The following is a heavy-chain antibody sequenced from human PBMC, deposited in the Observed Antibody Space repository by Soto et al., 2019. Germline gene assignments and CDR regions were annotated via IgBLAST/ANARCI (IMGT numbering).Heavy chain of an antibody. Sequence: GGSLRLSCAASGFTFSSYSMNWVRQAPGKGLEWVSSISSSSSYIYYADSVKGRFTISRDNAKNSLYLQMNSLRAEDTAVYYCARDFTCSGGSCYSLGAFDIWGQGTMVTVSS. CDR2: ISSSSSYI. CDR3: ARDFTCSGGSCYSLGAFDI. J-gene: IGHJ3*02. V-gene: IGHV3-21*01. D-gene: IGHD2-15*01. CDR1: GFTFSSYS.